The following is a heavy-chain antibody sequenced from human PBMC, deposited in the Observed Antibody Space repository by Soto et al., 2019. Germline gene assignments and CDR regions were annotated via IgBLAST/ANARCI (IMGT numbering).Heavy chain of an antibody. V-gene: IGHV1-8*01. CDR1: GYTFSNYD. CDR2: VNPNNGDT. Sequence: QVQLVQSGAELKKPGASVKVSCKASGYTFSNYDMNWVRQATGQGPEWIGWVNPNNGDTGYAQKFQGRVTLTTYISTTPAYMELTSLRSEDTAIYYCAKVSRKGSAIDFDYWGQGTLITVSS. D-gene: IGHD3-10*01. CDR3: AKVSRKGSAIDFDY. J-gene: IGHJ4*02.